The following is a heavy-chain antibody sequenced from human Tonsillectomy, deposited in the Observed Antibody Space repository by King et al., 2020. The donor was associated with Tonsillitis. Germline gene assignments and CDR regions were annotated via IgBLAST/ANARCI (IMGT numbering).Heavy chain of an antibody. J-gene: IGHJ4*02. CDR2: IILSGSAI. CDR3: AREKGGYD. Sequence: VQLVESGGGLVQPGGSLRLSCAASGFTFSSYEMNWVRQAPGKGLEWVSYIILSGSAIYYADSVKGRFTISRDNANNSLYLQMNSLRAEDTAVYYCAREKGGYDWGQGTLVTVSS. D-gene: IGHD1-1*01. CDR1: GFTFSSYE. V-gene: IGHV3-48*03.